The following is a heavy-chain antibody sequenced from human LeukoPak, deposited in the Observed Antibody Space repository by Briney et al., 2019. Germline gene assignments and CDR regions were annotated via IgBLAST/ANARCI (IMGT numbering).Heavy chain of an antibody. J-gene: IGHJ4*02. V-gene: IGHV3-48*03. D-gene: IGHD3-3*01. Sequence: PGGSLRLSCAGSGFTFSDYAINWVRQAPGKGLEWVSYISSTGNTIFYADSVKGRFTISRDNAQNSLFLELNSLRGEDTAVYYCARERNFYYFDYWGQGALVTVSS. CDR2: ISSTGNTI. CDR1: GFTFSDYA. CDR3: ARERNFYYFDY.